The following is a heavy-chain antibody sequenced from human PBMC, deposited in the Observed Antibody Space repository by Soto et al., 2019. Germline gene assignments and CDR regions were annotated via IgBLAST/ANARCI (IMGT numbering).Heavy chain of an antibody. CDR2: INPSGGST. J-gene: IGHJ5*02. CDR1: GYTFTSYY. CDR3: ARDISLGRYGWFVP. D-gene: IGHD6-19*01. V-gene: IGHV1-46*01. Sequence: ASVKVSCKASGYTFTSYYIHWVRQAPGQGLEWVGLINPSGGSTTYAPKFQGRVTMTRDTSTSTAYMELSSLRSEDTAVYYCARDISLGRYGWFVPWGQGTLVTVSS.